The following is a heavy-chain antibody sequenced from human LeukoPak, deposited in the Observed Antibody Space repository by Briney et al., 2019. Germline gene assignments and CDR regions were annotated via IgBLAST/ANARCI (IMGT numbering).Heavy chain of an antibody. V-gene: IGHV3-21*01. CDR1: GFTFISYS. CDR2: ISSSSSFI. D-gene: IGHD4-17*01. Sequence: GGSLTLSCAVSGFTFISYSMNWVRQAPGKGLEWVSSISSSSSFIYYADSVKGRFTISRDNANNSLYLQMNSLRAEDTAVYYCASRYGDFPYYMDIWGKGTTVTVSS. CDR3: ASRYGDFPYYMDI. J-gene: IGHJ6*03.